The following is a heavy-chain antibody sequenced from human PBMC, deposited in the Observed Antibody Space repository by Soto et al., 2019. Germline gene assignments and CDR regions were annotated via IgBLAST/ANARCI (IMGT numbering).Heavy chain of an antibody. CDR3: ARDKAVTDVRWFDP. Sequence: QVQLVQSGAEVKKPGSSVKVSCKASGGTFSSYAISWVRQAPGQGLEWMGGIIPIFGTANYAQKFQGRVTINADESTGTDYMELSSLRSEDKAVVYCARDKAVTDVRWFDPWGQGTLVTVSS. D-gene: IGHD2-21*02. V-gene: IGHV1-69*12. CDR1: GGTFSSYA. CDR2: IIPIFGTA. J-gene: IGHJ5*02.